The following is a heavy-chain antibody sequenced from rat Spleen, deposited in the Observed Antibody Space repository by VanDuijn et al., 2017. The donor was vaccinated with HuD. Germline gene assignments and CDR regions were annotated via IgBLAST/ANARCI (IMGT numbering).Heavy chain of an antibody. J-gene: IGHJ3*01. Sequence: EVQLVESGGGLVQPGRSLKLSCAASGFTFSNYDMAWVRQAPTKGLEWIASISTGGGNTYYRDSVKGRFTISRDNAKSTLDLQMDSLRSEDTASYYCARQYYGYTDWGQGTLVTVSS. D-gene: IGHD1-7*01. CDR3: ARQYYGYTD. CDR2: ISTGGGNT. V-gene: IGHV5-25*01. CDR1: GFTFSNYD.